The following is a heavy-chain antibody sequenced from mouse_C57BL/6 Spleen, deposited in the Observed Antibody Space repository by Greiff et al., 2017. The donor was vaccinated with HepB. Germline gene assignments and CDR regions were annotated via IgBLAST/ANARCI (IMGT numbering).Heavy chain of an antibody. CDR2: ISSGGDYI. Sequence: EVMLVESGEGLVKPGGSLKLSCAASGFTFSSYAMSWVRQTPEKRLEWVAYISSGGDYIYYADTVKGRFTISRDNARNTLYLQMSSLKSEDTAMYYCTRGTYDSWFAYWGQGTLVTVSA. CDR3: TRGTYDSWFAY. J-gene: IGHJ3*01. CDR1: GFTFSSYA. D-gene: IGHD2-4*01. V-gene: IGHV5-9-1*02.